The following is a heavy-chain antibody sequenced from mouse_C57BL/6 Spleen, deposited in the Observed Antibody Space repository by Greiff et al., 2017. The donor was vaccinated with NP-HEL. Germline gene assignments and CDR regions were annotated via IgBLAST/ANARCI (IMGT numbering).Heavy chain of an antibody. J-gene: IGHJ1*03. V-gene: IGHV5-4*01. Sequence: EVQLVDSGGGLVKPGGSLKLSCAASGFTFTSYAMSWVRQTPEKRLEWVATISDGGSYTYYPDNVKGRFTISRDNAKNNLYLQMSHLKSEDTAMYYCARDPQYFDVWGTGTTVTVSS. CDR1: GFTFTSYA. CDR2: ISDGGSYT. CDR3: ARDPQYFDV.